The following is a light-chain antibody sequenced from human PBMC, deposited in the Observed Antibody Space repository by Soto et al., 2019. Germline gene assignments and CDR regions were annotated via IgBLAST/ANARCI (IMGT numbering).Light chain of an antibody. Sequence: SVLTQPASVSGSPGQSITITYTGTSSDVGGYNYVSWYQHHPGKAPKLIIYDVTNRPSGVSNPFSGPKSGNTASLTISGLQPEDEADYYCSSDTTSNTRQFVFGTGTKVPVL. J-gene: IGLJ1*01. CDR3: SSDTTSNTRQFV. CDR1: SSDVGGYNY. CDR2: DVT. V-gene: IGLV2-14*03.